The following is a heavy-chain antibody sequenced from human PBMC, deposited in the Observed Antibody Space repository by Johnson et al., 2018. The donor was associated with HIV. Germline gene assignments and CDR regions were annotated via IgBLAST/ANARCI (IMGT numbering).Heavy chain of an antibody. CDR2: ISGSGGST. D-gene: IGHD6-19*01. V-gene: IGHV3-23*01. Sequence: MSWVRQAPGKGLEWVSAISGSGGSTYYADSVKGRFTISRDNSKNTLYLQMNSLRVEDTAVYYCAKDQRRAVAGHDAFDIWGQGTMVTVSS. CDR3: AKDQRRAVAGHDAFDI. J-gene: IGHJ3*02.